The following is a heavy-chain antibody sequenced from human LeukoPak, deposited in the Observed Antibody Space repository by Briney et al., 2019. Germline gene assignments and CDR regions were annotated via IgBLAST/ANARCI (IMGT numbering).Heavy chain of an antibody. Sequence: SETLSLTCAVSGGSISSSNWWSWVRQTPGKGLEWIGEIYHSGSTNYNPSLKSRVTISVDTSKNQFSLKLSSVTAADTAVYYCARAGGYSYGLNFDYWGQGTLVTVSS. CDR3: ARAGGYSYGLNFDY. V-gene: IGHV4-4*02. J-gene: IGHJ4*02. CDR1: GGSISSSNW. CDR2: IYHSGST. D-gene: IGHD5-18*01.